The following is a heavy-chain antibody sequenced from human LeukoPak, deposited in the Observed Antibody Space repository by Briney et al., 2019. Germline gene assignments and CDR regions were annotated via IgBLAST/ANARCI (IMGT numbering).Heavy chain of an antibody. Sequence: SETLSLTCTVSGGSISSYYWSWIRQPPGKGLQWIGWIYNSGSTSCNPSLRSRVTISIDTSKNQLFLKLSSVTAADTAVYYCASASTYSSSWEGDFDYWGQGALVTVSS. V-gene: IGHV4-59*01. J-gene: IGHJ4*02. D-gene: IGHD2-2*01. CDR1: GGSISSYY. CDR2: IYNSGST. CDR3: ASASTYSSSWEGDFDY.